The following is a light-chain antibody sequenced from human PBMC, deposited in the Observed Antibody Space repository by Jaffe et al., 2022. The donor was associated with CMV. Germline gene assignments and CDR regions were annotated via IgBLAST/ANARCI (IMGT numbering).Light chain of an antibody. CDR1: SSDLGSYNL. CDR3: CSYAGGGVV. J-gene: IGLJ2*01. Sequence: QSALTQPASVSDSPGQSITISCTGTSSDLGSYNLVSWYQQHPGKAPKLMIYEVTKRPSGVSNRFSGSKSGNTASLTISGLQAEDEADYYCCSYAGGGVVFGGGTKLTVL. CDR2: EVT. V-gene: IGLV2-23*02.